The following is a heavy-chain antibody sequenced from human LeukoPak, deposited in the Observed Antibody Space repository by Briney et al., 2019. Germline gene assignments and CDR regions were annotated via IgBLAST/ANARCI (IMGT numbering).Heavy chain of an antibody. CDR2: INPNGGGT. J-gene: IGHJ3*01. D-gene: IGHD3-10*01. CDR3: ARNIWFGESNDAFDF. CDR1: GYTFTSYG. Sequence: GASVKVSCKASGYTFTSYGISWVRQAPGQGLEWMGRINPNGGGTNYAQKFQGRVTMTRDTSISTAYMELSRLRSDDTAVYYCARNIWFGESNDAFDFWGQGTMVTVSS. V-gene: IGHV1-2*02.